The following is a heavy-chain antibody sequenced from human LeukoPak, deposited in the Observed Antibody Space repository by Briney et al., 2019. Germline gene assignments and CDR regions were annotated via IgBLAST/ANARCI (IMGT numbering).Heavy chain of an antibody. CDR2: ISAYNGNT. V-gene: IGHV1-18*01. CDR1: GYTFTSYG. J-gene: IGHJ4*02. CDR3: ARGYRYVYVPYLDY. D-gene: IGHD5-18*01. Sequence: ASVKVSCKASGYTFTSYGISWVRQASGQGLEWMGWISAYNGNTNYAQKLQGRVTMTTDTSTSTAYMELRSLRSDDPAVYYCARGYRYVYVPYLDYWGKGPRVPVSS.